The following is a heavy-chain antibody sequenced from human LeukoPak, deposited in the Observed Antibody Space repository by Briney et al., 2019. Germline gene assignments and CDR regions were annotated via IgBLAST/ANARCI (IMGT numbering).Heavy chain of an antibody. CDR2: IKQDGSGK. Sequence: PGGSLRLSCAASGFTFSSYGMSWVRQAPGKGLEWVANIKQDGSGKDYVDSVKGRFTISRDNAKNSLYLQMNSLRAEDTAVYYCARGRGYNDYWGQGTLVTVSS. CDR1: GFTFSSYG. CDR3: ARGRGYNDY. D-gene: IGHD5-24*01. V-gene: IGHV3-7*01. J-gene: IGHJ4*02.